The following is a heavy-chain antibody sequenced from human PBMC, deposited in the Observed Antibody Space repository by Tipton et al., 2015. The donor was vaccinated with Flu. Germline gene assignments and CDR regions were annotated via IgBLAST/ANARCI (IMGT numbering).Heavy chain of an antibody. CDR2: MNPNSGNT. V-gene: IGHV1-8*01. J-gene: IGHJ4*02. CDR1: GYTFTSYD. D-gene: IGHD3-10*01. Sequence: QLVQSGAEVKKPGASVKVSCKASGYTFTSYDINWVRQATGQGLEWMGWMNPNSGNTGYAQKFQGRVTMTRDTSISTAYMELSRLRSDDTAVYYCARDLLRGVPFFDYWGQGTLVTVSS. CDR3: ARDLLRGVPFFDY.